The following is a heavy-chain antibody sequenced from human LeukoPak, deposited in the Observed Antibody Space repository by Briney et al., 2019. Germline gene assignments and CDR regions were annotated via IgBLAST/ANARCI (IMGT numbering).Heavy chain of an antibody. D-gene: IGHD5/OR15-5a*01. Sequence: SETLSLTCAIYGGSFSGYYWSWIRQPPGKGLEWIGEINHSGSTNYNPSLKSRVTISVDKSKNQFSLKLSSVTAADTALYYCARVSTKAFDIWGQGTMVTVSS. V-gene: IGHV4-34*01. CDR1: GGSFSGYY. CDR3: ARVSTKAFDI. J-gene: IGHJ3*02. CDR2: INHSGST.